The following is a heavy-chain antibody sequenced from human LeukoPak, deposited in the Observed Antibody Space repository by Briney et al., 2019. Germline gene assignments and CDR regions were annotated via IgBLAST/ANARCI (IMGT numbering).Heavy chain of an antibody. Sequence: PGGSLRLSCAASGFTFSSYGMHWVRQAPGKGLEWVAFIRYDGSNKYYADSVKGRFTISRDNSKNTLYLQMNSLRAEDTAVYYCAKDLDSSGWYDWFDPWGQGTLVTVSS. D-gene: IGHD6-19*01. V-gene: IGHV3-30*02. CDR2: IRYDGSNK. CDR1: GFTFSSYG. CDR3: AKDLDSSGWYDWFDP. J-gene: IGHJ5*02.